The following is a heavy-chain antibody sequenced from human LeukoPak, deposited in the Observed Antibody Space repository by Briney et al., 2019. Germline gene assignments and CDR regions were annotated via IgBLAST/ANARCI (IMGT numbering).Heavy chain of an antibody. CDR3: AITDLTEDSEY. D-gene: IGHD1-14*01. CDR2: IYYSGST. CDR1: GGSVSSGPYY. V-gene: IGHV4-61*01. J-gene: IGHJ4*02. Sequence: PSETLSLTCTVSGGSVSSGPYYWSWIRQPPGKGLEWIGYIYYSGSTNYNPSLKNRVTISADTSKNQFSLKLSSVTAADTAVYYCAITDLTEDSEYWGLGTLVTVSS.